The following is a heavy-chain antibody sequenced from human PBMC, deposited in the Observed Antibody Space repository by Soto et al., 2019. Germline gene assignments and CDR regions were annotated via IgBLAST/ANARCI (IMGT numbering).Heavy chain of an antibody. CDR3: ARLEMATIRAYYYYGMDV. D-gene: IGHD5-12*01. V-gene: IGHV1-2*02. CDR2: INPNSGGT. Sequence: GASVKVSCKASGYTFTGYYMHWVLQAPGRGLEWMGWINPNSGGTNYAQKFQGRVTMTRDTSISTAYMELSRLRSDDTAVYYCARLEMATIRAYYYYGMDVWGQGTTVTVSS. J-gene: IGHJ6*02. CDR1: GYTFTGYY.